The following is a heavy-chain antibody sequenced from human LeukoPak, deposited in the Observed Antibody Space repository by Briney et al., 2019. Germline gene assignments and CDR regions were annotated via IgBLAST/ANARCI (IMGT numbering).Heavy chain of an antibody. CDR3: AKDHESDGYPCLDH. J-gene: IGHJ4*02. V-gene: IGHV3-23*01. Sequence: GGSLRLSCAASGFTFSRLAMTWDRQAPGKGLEWVSTISASGPYYADAVRGRFTISRDNSRNTLSLQMDSLRAEDTAVYYCAKDHESDGYPCLDHWGLGTLVTVSS. CDR2: ISASGP. CDR1: GFTFSRLA. D-gene: IGHD3-22*01.